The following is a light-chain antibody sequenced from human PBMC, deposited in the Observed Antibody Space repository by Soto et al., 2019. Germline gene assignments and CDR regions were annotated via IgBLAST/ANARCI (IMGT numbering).Light chain of an antibody. CDR1: QRINRW. Sequence: DIQMTQSPSTLSASVGDRVTITCRASQRINRWLAWYQQKPGKAPKLLITDASSLESGVPSRFSGSGSGTVFTLTISGLQPDDSGTYYCQQYNSYLYTFGQGTKVDIK. CDR3: QQYNSYLYT. CDR2: DAS. J-gene: IGKJ2*01. V-gene: IGKV1-5*01.